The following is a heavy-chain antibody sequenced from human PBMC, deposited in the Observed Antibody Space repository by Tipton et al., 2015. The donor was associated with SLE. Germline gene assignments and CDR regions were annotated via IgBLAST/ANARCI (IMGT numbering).Heavy chain of an antibody. D-gene: IGHD1-1*01. V-gene: IGHV3-7*01. Sequence: SLRLSCAASGFTFSSYAMHWVRQAPGKGLEWVANIDQDDSEKYYVDSVKGRFTISRDNAKNSLYLQMNSLRAEDTAVYYCARGDANSGDFWGQGTLVTVSS. J-gene: IGHJ4*02. CDR1: GFTFSSYA. CDR2: IDQDDSEK. CDR3: ARGDANSGDF.